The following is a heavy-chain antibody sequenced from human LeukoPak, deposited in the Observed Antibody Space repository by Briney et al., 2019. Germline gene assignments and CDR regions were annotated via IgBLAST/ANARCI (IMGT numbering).Heavy chain of an antibody. CDR3: ARALSSGYYLNWFDP. V-gene: IGHV4-59*10. D-gene: IGHD3-22*01. CDR2: IYTSGST. Sequence: PSETLSLTCAVYGGSFSGYYWSWIRQPAGKGLEWIGRIYTSGSTNYNPSLKSRVTMSVDTSKNQFSLKLSSVTAADTAVYYCARALSSGYYLNWFDPWGQGTLVTVSS. J-gene: IGHJ5*02. CDR1: GGSFSGYY.